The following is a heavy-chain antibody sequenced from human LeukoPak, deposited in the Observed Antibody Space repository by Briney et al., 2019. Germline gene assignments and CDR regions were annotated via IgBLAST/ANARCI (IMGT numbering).Heavy chain of an antibody. V-gene: IGHV3-15*01. D-gene: IGHD2-2*01. Sequence: TGGSLRLSCAASGFAFSNAWMSRVRQAPGKGLEWVGRIKSKTDGGTTDYAAPVKGRFTISRDDSKNTLYLQMNSLKTEDTAVYYCTTDDPSWHDYWGQGTLVTVSS. J-gene: IGHJ4*02. CDR2: IKSKTDGGTT. CDR1: GFAFSNAW. CDR3: TTDDPSWHDY.